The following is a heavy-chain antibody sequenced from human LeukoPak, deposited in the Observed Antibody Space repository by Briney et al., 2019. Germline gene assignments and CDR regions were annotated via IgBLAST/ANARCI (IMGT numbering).Heavy chain of an antibody. CDR1: GFIFSSSW. CDR2: IDQPGSQH. D-gene: IGHD2-2*01. V-gene: IGHV3-7*01. J-gene: IGHJ4*02. CDR3: AKGPLRGTAAAIDY. Sequence: GGSLRLSCAASGFIFSSSWMIWVRQAPGKGLEWVANIDQPGSQHYSVESVRGRFTISRDNAKNSLFLQLNSLRVEDTAVYYCAKGPLRGTAAAIDYWGQGTLVTVSS.